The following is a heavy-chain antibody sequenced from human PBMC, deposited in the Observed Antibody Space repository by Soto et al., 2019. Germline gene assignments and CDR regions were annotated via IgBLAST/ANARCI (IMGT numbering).Heavy chain of an antibody. J-gene: IGHJ4*02. V-gene: IGHV3-21*01. CDR2: ISRSDYT. D-gene: IGHD2-2*01. Sequence: GGSLRLSCTVSGFAFNNYGINWVRQAPGKGLEWVSSISRSDYTYYSDSVKGRFTISRDNAKNSVSLQMNTLRVEDTAVYYCAREDSIIIPAVSDFWGQGTLVTVSS. CDR1: GFAFNNYG. CDR3: AREDSIIIPAVSDF.